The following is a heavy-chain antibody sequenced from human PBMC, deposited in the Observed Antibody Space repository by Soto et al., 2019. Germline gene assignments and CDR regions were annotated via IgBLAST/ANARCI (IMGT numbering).Heavy chain of an antibody. V-gene: IGHV3-9*01. J-gene: IGHJ3*02. CDR1: GFTFDDYA. Sequence: GGSLRLSCAASGFTFDDYAMHWVRQAPGKGLEWVSGISWNSGSIGYADSVKGRFTISRDNAKNSLYLQMNSLRAEDTALYYCAKDPGYGDKGNAFDIWGQGTMLTVSS. CDR3: AKDPGYGDKGNAFDI. CDR2: ISWNSGSI. D-gene: IGHD4-17*01.